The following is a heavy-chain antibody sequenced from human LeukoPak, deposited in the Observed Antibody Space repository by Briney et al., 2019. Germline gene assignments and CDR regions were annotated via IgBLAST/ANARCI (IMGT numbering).Heavy chain of an antibody. J-gene: IGHJ6*03. D-gene: IGHD6-25*01. V-gene: IGHV4-59*11. CDR1: GGSISSHY. CDR2: IYYSGST. Sequence: SETLSLTCTVSGGSISSHYWSWIRQPPGKGLEWIGYIYYSGSTNYNPSLKSRVTISVATSKNQFSLKLSSVTAADTAVYYCAREKRDGSDPYYYYYMDVWGKGTTVTVSS. CDR3: AREKRDGSDPYYYYYMDV.